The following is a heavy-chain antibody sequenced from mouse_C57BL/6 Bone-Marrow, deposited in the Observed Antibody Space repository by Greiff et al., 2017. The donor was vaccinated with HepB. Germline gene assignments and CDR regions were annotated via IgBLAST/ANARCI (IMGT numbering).Heavy chain of an antibody. CDR2: IRSKSNNYAT. V-gene: IGHV10-1*01. CDR3: VRAAWFAY. CDR1: GFSFNTYA. Sequence: EVKLVESGGGLVQPKGSLKLSCAASGFSFNTYAMNWVRQAPGKGWEGVVRIRSKSNNYATYYADSVQDRFTISRDDSESMLYVQMNNLKTGDTAMYYCVRAAWFAYWGQGTLVTVSA. J-gene: IGHJ3*01.